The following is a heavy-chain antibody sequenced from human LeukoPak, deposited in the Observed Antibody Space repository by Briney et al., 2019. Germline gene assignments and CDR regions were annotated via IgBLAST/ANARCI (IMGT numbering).Heavy chain of an antibody. CDR3: ARIYGGY. CDR1: GFTFSSYA. V-gene: IGHV3-23*01. J-gene: IGHJ4*02. D-gene: IGHD3-16*01. CDR2: ISGSGGTPI. Sequence: GGSLRLSCAASGFTFSSYAMSWVRQAPGKGLEWVSAISGSGGTPIDYADSVKGRFTISRDDAKSSLYLQMNNVRAEDTAFYYCARIYGGYWGQGALVSVSS.